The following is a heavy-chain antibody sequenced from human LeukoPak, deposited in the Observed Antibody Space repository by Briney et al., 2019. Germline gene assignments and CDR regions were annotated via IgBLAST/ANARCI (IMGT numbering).Heavy chain of an antibody. CDR1: GFTSSSYA. J-gene: IGHJ4*02. CDR2: TSGSGGST. D-gene: IGHD2-15*01. V-gene: IGHV3-23*01. CDR3: AKEATPGGSRPPFDY. Sequence: GGSLRLSCAASGFTSSSYAMSWVRQAPGEGLEWVSATSGSGGSTYYADSVKGRFTISRGNSKNTLYLQMNSLSAEDTAVYYCAKEATPGGSRPPFDYWGQGTLVTVSS.